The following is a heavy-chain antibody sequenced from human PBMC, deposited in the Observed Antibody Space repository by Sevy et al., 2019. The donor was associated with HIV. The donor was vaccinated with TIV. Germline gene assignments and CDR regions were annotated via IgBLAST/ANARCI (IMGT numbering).Heavy chain of an antibody. CDR1: GGTFSSYA. V-gene: IGHV1-69*06. CDR3: AIGYSSGYYYYYYMDV. CDR2: IIPIFGTA. Sequence: ASVKVSCKASGGTFSSYAISWVRQAPGQGLEWMGGIIPIFGTANYAQKFRGRVTITADKSTSTAYMELSSLRSEETAVYYCAIGYSSGYYYYYYMDVWGKGTTVTVSS. J-gene: IGHJ6*03. D-gene: IGHD6-19*01.